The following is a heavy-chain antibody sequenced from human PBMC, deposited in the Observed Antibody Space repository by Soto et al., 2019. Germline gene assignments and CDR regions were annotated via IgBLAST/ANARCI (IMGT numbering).Heavy chain of an antibody. J-gene: IGHJ4*02. CDR1: GFIFSNFW. CDR3: VGVRPTVFDD. CDR2: MYKDESPK. Sequence: EVQLVESGGGLVEPGRSLRLSCAASGFIFSNFWMYWVRQAPGKGLVWVSRMYKDESPKDYADFAKGRFTISRDNAKNTLYLQMSSLRPVDTAVYYRVGVRPTVFDDWGRGAVVTVSS. V-gene: IGHV3-74*01.